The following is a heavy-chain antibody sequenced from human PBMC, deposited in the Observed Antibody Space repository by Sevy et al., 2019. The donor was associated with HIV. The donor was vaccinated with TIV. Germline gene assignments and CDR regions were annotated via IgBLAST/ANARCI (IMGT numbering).Heavy chain of an antibody. CDR2: IKSKTDGGTT. CDR3: TTLHVETTTQLIP. J-gene: IGHJ5*02. CDR1: GFTFNKAW. D-gene: IGHD4-4*01. V-gene: IGHV3-15*01. Sequence: GGSLRLSCAASGFTFNKAWMSWVRQPQGKGLEWVGLIKSKTDGGTTEYAAPVKGRVTISRDDSKNTVYLQINSLDTEDTAVYYCTTLHVETTTQLIPWGQGTLVTVSS.